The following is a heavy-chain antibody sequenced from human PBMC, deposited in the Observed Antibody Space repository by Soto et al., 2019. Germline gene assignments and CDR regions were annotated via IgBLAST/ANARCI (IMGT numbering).Heavy chain of an antibody. Sequence: ASVKVSCKASGDVFRSYGINWVRQAPGQGLEWMGGIIPISGTTNYAQKFQGRVAITADESTDTVYMELSRLRSEDTAVYFCARVRCFNGLCHTADYGMDVWGQGTTVTVPS. V-gene: IGHV1-69*13. D-gene: IGHD2-8*01. CDR2: IIPISGTT. CDR3: ARVRCFNGLCHTADYGMDV. CDR1: GDVFRSYG. J-gene: IGHJ6*02.